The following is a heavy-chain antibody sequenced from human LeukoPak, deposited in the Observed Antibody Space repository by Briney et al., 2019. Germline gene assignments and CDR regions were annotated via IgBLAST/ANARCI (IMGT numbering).Heavy chain of an antibody. CDR2: IIPILGIA. CDR3: ARGMATITPRTFDY. J-gene: IGHJ4*02. V-gene: IGHV1-69*04. Sequence: GASVKVSCKASGGTFSSYAISWVRQAPGQGLEWMGRIIPILGIANYAQKFQGRVTITADESTSAAYMELSSLRSEDTAVYYCARGMATITPRTFDYWGQGTLVTVSS. CDR1: GGTFSSYA. D-gene: IGHD5-24*01.